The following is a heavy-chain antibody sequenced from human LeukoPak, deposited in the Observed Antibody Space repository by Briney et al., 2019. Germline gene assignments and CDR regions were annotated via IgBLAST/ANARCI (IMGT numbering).Heavy chain of an antibody. D-gene: IGHD1-26*01. CDR3: ARHYSGSYSPFDY. V-gene: IGHV4-59*08. CDR2: IYDSGST. Sequence: SETLSLTCTVSDGSISSYYWSWIRQPPGKGLEWIGHIYDSGSTNCNPSLKSRVTISVDTSKNQFSLKLSSVTAADTAVYYCARHYSGSYSPFDYWGQGTLVTVSS. CDR1: DGSISSYY. J-gene: IGHJ4*02.